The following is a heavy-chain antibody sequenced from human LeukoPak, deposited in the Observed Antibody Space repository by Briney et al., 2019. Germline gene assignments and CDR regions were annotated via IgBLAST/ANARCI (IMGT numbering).Heavy chain of an antibody. CDR1: GFTFSSYS. V-gene: IGHV3-48*04. Sequence: GGSLRLSCAASGFTFSSYSMNWVRQAPGKGLEWVSYIRSSSSTINYADSVKGRFTISRDNAKNTLYLQMNSLRAEDTAVYYCATAGNYRFDYWGQGTLVTVSS. CDR2: IRSSSSTI. J-gene: IGHJ4*02. CDR3: ATAGNYRFDY. D-gene: IGHD1-7*01.